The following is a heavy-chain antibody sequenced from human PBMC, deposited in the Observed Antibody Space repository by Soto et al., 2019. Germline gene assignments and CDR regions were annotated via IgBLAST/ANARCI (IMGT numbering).Heavy chain of an antibody. V-gene: IGHV4-34*01. J-gene: IGHJ4*02. CDR2: INHSGST. Sequence: SETLSLTCAVYGGSFSGYYWSWIRQPPGKGLEWIGEINHSGSTNYNPSLKSRVTISVDTSKNQFSLKLSSVTAADTAVYYCARESRGTYYYDSSNYRYFDYWGQGTLVTVSS. D-gene: IGHD3-22*01. CDR3: ARESRGTYYYDSSNYRYFDY. CDR1: GGSFSGYY.